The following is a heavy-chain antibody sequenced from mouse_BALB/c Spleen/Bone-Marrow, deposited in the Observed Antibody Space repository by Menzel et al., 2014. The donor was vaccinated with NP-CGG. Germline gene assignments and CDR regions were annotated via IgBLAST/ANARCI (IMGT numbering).Heavy chain of an antibody. CDR1: GFNIKDTY. CDR3: ARWLPLAY. CDR2: IDPANGNT. D-gene: IGHD2-2*01. J-gene: IGHJ3*01. V-gene: IGHV14-3*02. Sequence: EVQLQQSGAELAKPGASVKLSCTASGFNIKDTYMHWVKQRPEQGLEWIGRIDPANGNTKYDPKFQGKATITADTSSNTAYLQLSSLTSEDTAVYYCARWLPLAYWGQGTLVTVSA.